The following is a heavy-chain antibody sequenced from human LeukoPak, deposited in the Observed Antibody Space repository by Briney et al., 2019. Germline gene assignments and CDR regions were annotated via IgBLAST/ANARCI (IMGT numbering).Heavy chain of an antibody. CDR2: IYYSGST. CDR3: ARARYYDSSGYIYDY. V-gene: IGHV4-30-4*01. Sequence: SETLSLTCTVSGGSISSGGYYWSWIRQPPGKGLEWIGYIYYSGSTYYNPSLKSRVTISVDTSKNQFSLKLSSVTAADTAVYYCARARYYDSSGYIYDYWGQGTLVTVSS. J-gene: IGHJ4*02. D-gene: IGHD3-22*01. CDR1: GGSISSGGYY.